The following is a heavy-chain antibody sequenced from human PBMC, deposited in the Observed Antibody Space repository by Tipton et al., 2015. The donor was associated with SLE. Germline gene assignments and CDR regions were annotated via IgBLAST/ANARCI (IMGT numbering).Heavy chain of an antibody. J-gene: IGHJ3*01. Sequence: TLSLTCTVSDYSISSGYYWAWIRQPPGKGPEWIGSIYHSGRTFYDPSLNSRVSISVDTSKNQFSLTLTSVTAADTAIYYCARVYSGSYYKTFDFWGQGTLVTVSS. CDR2: IYHSGRT. CDR1: DYSISSGYY. CDR3: ARVYSGSYYKTFDF. D-gene: IGHD1-26*01. V-gene: IGHV4-38-2*02.